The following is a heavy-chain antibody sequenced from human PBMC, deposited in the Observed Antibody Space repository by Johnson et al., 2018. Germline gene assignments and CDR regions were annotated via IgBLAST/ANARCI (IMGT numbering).Heavy chain of an antibody. V-gene: IGHV3-9*01. CDR3: AKDKVTGGTYSEPRGSYYYYYYMDV. Sequence: VQLQESGGGLVQPGRSLRLSCAASGFTFDDYAMHWVRQAPGKGLEWVSGISWNSGTIAYADSVKGRFTISRDNAKNSLYLQMNSLRAEDTALYYCAKDKVTGGTYSEPRGSYYYYYYMDVWGKGTTVTVSS. J-gene: IGHJ6*03. CDR2: ISWNSGTI. D-gene: IGHD1-26*01. CDR1: GFTFDDYA.